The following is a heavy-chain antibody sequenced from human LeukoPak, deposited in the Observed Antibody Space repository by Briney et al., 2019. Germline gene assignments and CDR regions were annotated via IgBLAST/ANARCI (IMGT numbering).Heavy chain of an antibody. V-gene: IGHV4-59*01. CDR1: GGSISSYY. CDR3: ARFKRADGWSYFDY. Sequence: KSSETLSLTCTVSGGSISSYYWSWIRQSPEKGLEWIGNIHYSGSTDQNPSLKSRVTISVDTSKNQFSLKLSSVTAADTAVYYCARFKRADGWSYFDYWGQGTLVTVSS. D-gene: IGHD6-19*01. J-gene: IGHJ4*02. CDR2: IHYSGST.